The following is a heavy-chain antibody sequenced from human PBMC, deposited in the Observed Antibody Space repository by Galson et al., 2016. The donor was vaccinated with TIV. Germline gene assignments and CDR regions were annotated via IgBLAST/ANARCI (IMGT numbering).Heavy chain of an antibody. CDR1: GFTFNSYG. J-gene: IGHJ4*02. Sequence: SLRLSCAASGFTFNSYGMHWVRQAPGKGLEWAAVISYSGSSKYYLDSVKGRFTISRDNSKNTRYLQMNSLRPEDTAVYYCVKERLKFWSISLHAFDSWGQGTLVTVSS. D-gene: IGHD3-3*01. V-gene: IGHV3-30*18. CDR3: VKERLKFWSISLHAFDS. CDR2: ISYSGSSK.